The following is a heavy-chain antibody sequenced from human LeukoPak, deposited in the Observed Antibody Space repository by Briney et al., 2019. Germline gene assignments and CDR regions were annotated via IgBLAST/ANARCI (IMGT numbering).Heavy chain of an antibody. V-gene: IGHV3-48*03. J-gene: IGHJ4*02. D-gene: IGHD6-13*01. CDR1: GFTFSSYE. Sequence: GGSLRLSCAASGFTFSSYEMNWVRQAPGKGLEWLSYISGGGNTIYYADSLKGRFTISRDNAKNSLYPQMNSLRAEDTAVYYCARDLHSSRWYYFDYWGQGTLVTVSS. CDR2: ISGGGNTI. CDR3: ARDLHSSRWYYFDY.